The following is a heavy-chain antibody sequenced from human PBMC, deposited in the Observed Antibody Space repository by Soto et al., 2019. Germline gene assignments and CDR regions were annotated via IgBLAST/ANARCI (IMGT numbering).Heavy chain of an antibody. D-gene: IGHD3-10*01. J-gene: IGHJ4*02. CDR1: GFTFSDYY. V-gene: IGHV3-11*05. CDR3: ARGLLYGGDPPPSDY. Sequence: QVQLVESGGVLVKPGGSLRLSCAASGFTFSDYYMSWFRRAPGKGMEWLSYIDSGSRYKNYADSVKGRSTISRDNAQNTLHLELNSLKVEDTATYFCARGLLYGGDPPPSDYWGQGIGVTVSS. CDR2: IDSGSRYK.